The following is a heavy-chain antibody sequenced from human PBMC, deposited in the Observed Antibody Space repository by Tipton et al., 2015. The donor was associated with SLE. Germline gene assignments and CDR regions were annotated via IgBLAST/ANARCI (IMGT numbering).Heavy chain of an antibody. CDR2: ISSSSSYI. D-gene: IGHD3-22*01. Sequence: SLRLSCAASGFTFSSYSMNWVRQAPGKGLEWVSSISSSSSYIYYADSVKGRFTISRDNAKNSLYLQMNSLRAEDTAVYYCARGRHYDSSGHYLPDSFGIWGQGTRVTVSS. J-gene: IGHJ3*02. V-gene: IGHV3-21*01. CDR1: GFTFSSYS. CDR3: ARGRHYDSSGHYLPDSFGI.